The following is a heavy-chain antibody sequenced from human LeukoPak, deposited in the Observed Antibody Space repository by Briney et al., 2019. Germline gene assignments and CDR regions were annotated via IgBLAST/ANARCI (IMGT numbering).Heavy chain of an antibody. V-gene: IGHV4-30-2*01. Sequence: PSETLSLTCTVSGGSISSGGYYWSWIRQPPGKGLEWIGYIYHSGSTYYNPSLMSRVTISVDRSKNQFSLKLSSVTAADTAVYYCARHMSVSYDAFDLWGRGTTVTVSS. CDR2: IYHSGST. CDR1: GGSISSGGYY. J-gene: IGHJ3*01. D-gene: IGHD3-10*01. CDR3: ARHMSVSYDAFDL.